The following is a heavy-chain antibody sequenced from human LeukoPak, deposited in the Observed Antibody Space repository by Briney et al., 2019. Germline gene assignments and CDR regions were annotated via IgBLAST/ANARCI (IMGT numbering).Heavy chain of an antibody. CDR3: AKDSLSAYYDYVWGSYY. D-gene: IGHD3-16*01. J-gene: IGHJ4*02. V-gene: IGHV3-23*01. CDR2: ISGGGGST. CDR1: GFTFSSYG. Sequence: GGSLRLSCAASGFTFSSYGMSWVRQAPGKGLEWVSAISGGGGSTYYADSVKGRFTISRDNSKNTLYLQMNSLRAEDTAVYYCAKDSLSAYYDYVWGSYYWGQGTLVTVSS.